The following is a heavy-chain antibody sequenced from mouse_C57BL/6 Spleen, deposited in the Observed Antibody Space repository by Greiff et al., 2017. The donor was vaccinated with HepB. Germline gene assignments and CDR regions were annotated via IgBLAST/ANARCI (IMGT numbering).Heavy chain of an antibody. D-gene: IGHD1-1*01. CDR2: IDPSDSET. V-gene: IGHV1-52*01. J-gene: IGHJ1*03. Sequence: QVQLQQPGAELVRPGSSVKLSCKASGYTFTSYWMHWVKQRPIQGLEWIGNIDPSDSETHYNQKFKDKATLTVDKSSSTAYMQLSSLTSEDSAVYYCARDHGSSYRYFDVWGTGTTVTVSS. CDR3: ARDHGSSYRYFDV. CDR1: GYTFTSYW.